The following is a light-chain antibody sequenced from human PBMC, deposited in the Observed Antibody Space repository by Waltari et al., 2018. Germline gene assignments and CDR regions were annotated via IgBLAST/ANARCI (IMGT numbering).Light chain of an antibody. Sequence: DIVMTQSPASLAVSLGYGATINCKSSQNLHPSDNEKHLPWYQKKPVQPPRLLIFGASTRESGVPDRFSGSGSGADFSLTISGLQAEDVAVYYCEQYYTTPFTFGQGTKVEIK. J-gene: IGKJ2*01. CDR2: GAS. CDR3: EQYYTTPFT. V-gene: IGKV4-1*01. CDR1: QNLHPSDNEKH.